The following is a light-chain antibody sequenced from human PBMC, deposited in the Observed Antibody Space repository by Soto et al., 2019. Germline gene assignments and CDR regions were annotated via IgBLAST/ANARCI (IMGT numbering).Light chain of an antibody. V-gene: IGLV6-57*01. Sequence: NFMLTQPHSVSESPGKTVIISCTRSSGSIASNYVQWYQQRPGSSPTTVIYEDNQRPYGVPDRFSGSIDSSSNSASLTISGLHTEDEAAYYCQSYDATNPVFGGGTKVTVL. CDR3: QSYDATNPV. CDR2: EDN. J-gene: IGLJ3*02. CDR1: SGSIASNY.